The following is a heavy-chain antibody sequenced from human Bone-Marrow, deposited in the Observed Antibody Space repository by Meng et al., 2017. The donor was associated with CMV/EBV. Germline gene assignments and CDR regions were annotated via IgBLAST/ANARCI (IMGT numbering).Heavy chain of an antibody. CDR1: GFTFSSYA. CDR2: ISGSGGST. V-gene: IGHV3-23*01. J-gene: IGHJ4*02. D-gene: IGHD5-18*01. CDR3: AKASTDTAMGDY. Sequence: GESLKISCAASGFTFSSYAMSWVRQAPGKGLEWVSAISGSGGSTYYADSVKGRFTISRDNSRNTLDLQMNSLRAEDTAVYYCAKASTDTAMGDYWGQGTLVTVSS.